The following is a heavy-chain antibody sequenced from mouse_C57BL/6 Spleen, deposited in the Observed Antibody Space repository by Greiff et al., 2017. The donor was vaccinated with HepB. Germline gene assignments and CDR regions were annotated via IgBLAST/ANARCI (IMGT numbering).Heavy chain of an antibody. Sequence: VKVEESGPGLVAPSQSLSITCTVSGFSLTSYGVHWVRQPPGKGLEWLVVIWSDGSTTYNSALKSRLSISKDNSKSQVFLKMNSLQTDDTAMYYCARNYGSSSAWFAYWGQGTLVTVSA. J-gene: IGHJ3*01. CDR1: GFSLTSYG. CDR2: IWSDGST. CDR3: ARNYGSSSAWFAY. V-gene: IGHV2-6*03. D-gene: IGHD1-1*01.